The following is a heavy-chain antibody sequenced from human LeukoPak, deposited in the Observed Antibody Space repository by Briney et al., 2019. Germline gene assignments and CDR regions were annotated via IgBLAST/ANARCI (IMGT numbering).Heavy chain of an antibody. CDR3: AKAYCTNGVCPYHFDY. CDR1: GFTFSSYA. D-gene: IGHD2-8*01. V-gene: IGHV3-23*01. J-gene: IGHJ4*02. CDR2: ISGSGGST. Sequence: PGGSLRLSCAASGFTFSSYAMSWVRQAPGKGLEWVSAISGSGGSTYYADSVKGRFTISRDNSKNTLYLQMSSLRAEDTAVYYCAKAYCTNGVCPYHFDYWGQGTLVTVSS.